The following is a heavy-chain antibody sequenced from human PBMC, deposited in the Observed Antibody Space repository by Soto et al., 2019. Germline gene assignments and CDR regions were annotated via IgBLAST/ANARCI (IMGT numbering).Heavy chain of an antibody. V-gene: IGHV3-15*01. D-gene: IGHD3-3*01. CDR2: IKSKTDGGTT. Sequence: PGGSLRLSCAASGFTFSNAWMSWVRQAPGKGLEWVGRIKSKTDGGTTDYAAPVKGRFTISRDDSKNTLYLQMNSLKTEDTAVYYCTTDLGGKYDFWSGYRGLLDYWGQGTLVAVSS. J-gene: IGHJ4*02. CDR1: GFTFSNAW. CDR3: TTDLGGKYDFWSGYRGLLDY.